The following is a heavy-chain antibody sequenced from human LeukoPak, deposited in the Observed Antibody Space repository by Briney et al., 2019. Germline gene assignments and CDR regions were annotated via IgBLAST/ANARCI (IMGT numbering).Heavy chain of an antibody. D-gene: IGHD3-10*01. CDR1: GGSISSYY. V-gene: IGHV4-59*01. J-gene: IGHJ4*02. Sequence: PSETLSLTCTVSGGSISSYYWSWIRQPPGKGLEWIGYIYYSGSTNYNPSLKSRVTISVDTSQNQFSLKLSSATAADTAVYYCASMVRGVIIYFDYWGQGTLVTVSS. CDR3: ASMVRGVIIYFDY. CDR2: IYYSGST.